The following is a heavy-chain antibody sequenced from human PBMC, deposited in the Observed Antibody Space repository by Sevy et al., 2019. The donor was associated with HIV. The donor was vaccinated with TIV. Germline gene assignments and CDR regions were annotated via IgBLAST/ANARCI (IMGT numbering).Heavy chain of an antibody. CDR2: ISAYNGNT. CDR1: GYTFTSYG. Sequence: ASVKVSCKASGYTFTSYGISWVRQAPGQGLEWMGWISAYNGNTNYAQKLQGRVTMTTDTSTSTAYMERRSLRSDDTAVYYCARVDYYGSGSYYGDYWGQGTLVTVSS. J-gene: IGHJ4*02. D-gene: IGHD3-10*01. V-gene: IGHV1-18*01. CDR3: ARVDYYGSGSYYGDY.